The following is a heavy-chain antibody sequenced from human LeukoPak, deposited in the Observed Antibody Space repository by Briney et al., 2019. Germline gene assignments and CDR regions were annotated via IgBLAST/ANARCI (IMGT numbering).Heavy chain of an antibody. CDR3: ARGATISETGYFDF. CDR1: GGSFSRYY. V-gene: IGHV4-34*01. J-gene: IGHJ4*03. CDR2: IDHRGDT. Sequence: SETLSLTCAVYGGSFSRYYWSWIRQSPGKGLEWIAEIDHRGDTNYNPSVKSRVTISVDTSKNQFSPKVRSLSAADTAVYYCARGATISETGYFDFWGQGTLVTVSS. D-gene: IGHD5-24*01.